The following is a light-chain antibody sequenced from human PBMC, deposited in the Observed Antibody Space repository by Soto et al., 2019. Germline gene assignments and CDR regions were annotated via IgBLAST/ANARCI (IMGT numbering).Light chain of an antibody. CDR1: QSLLHSSGYNY. CDR3: MQTLQTRT. CDR2: LAS. Sequence: DTVMTQSPLSLSVTPGEPASISCRSSQSLLHSSGYNYLDWYLQKPGQSPQLLIYLASNRASGVPDRFSGSGSGTDFTLKISRVEAEDVGLYYCMQTLQTRTLGQGTKVDIK. J-gene: IGKJ1*01. V-gene: IGKV2-28*01.